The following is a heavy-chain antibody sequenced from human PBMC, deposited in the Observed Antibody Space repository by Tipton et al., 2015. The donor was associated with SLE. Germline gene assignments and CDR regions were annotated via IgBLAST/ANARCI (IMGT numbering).Heavy chain of an antibody. CDR2: IDPSGST. Sequence: GLVKPSETLSLTCNVSGVSISGAYWSWIRQPPGKKLEWIGYIDPSGSTNHNPSLQSRVTISVDTSKKQFSLKLSSVTAADTAVYYCARDSAVNFWYFDLWGRGTLVTVSS. V-gene: IGHV4-4*08. CDR3: ARDSAVNFWYFDL. J-gene: IGHJ2*01. CDR1: GVSISGAY.